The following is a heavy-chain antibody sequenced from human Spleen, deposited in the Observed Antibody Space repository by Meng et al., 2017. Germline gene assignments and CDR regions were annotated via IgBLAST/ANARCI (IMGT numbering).Heavy chain of an antibody. CDR2: ISSSGSTI. J-gene: IGHJ4*02. D-gene: IGHD3-9*01. V-gene: IGHV3-48*03. Sequence: GESLKISCAASGFTFSSYEMNWVRQAPGKGLEWVSYISSSGSTIYYADSVKGRFTISRDNAKNSLYLQMNSLRVEDTGTYYCVRGGTFQYFDWMFFLWGQGTLVTVSS. CDR1: GFTFSSYE. CDR3: VRGGTFQYFDWMFFL.